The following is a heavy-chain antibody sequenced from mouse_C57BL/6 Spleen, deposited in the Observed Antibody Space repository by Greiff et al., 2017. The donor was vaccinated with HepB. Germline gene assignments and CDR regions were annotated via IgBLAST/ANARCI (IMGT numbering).Heavy chain of an antibody. CDR3: ARSVVATRFAY. CDR2: IDPSDSYT. CDR1: GYTFTSYW. D-gene: IGHD1-1*01. J-gene: IGHJ3*01. V-gene: IGHV1-50*01. Sequence: VKLQQPGAELVKPGASVKLSCKASGYTFTSYWMQWVKQRPGQGLEWIGEIDPSDSYTNYNQKFKGKATLTVDTSSSTAYMQLSSLTSEDSAVYYCARSVVATRFAYWGQGTLVTVSA.